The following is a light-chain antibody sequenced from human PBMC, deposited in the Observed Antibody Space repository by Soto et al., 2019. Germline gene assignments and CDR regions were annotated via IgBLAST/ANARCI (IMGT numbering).Light chain of an antibody. V-gene: IGKV1-39*01. CDR1: QSISKF. Sequence: DVQLTQSPSSLSASVGDRVTITCRASQSISKFLNWYQQKPGKAPNLLIYAASSLQTGVSSRFSGSGSGTDFTLTISSLQPEDSATYYCQQTYWVFGQGTKVDIK. J-gene: IGKJ1*01. CDR3: QQTYWV. CDR2: AAS.